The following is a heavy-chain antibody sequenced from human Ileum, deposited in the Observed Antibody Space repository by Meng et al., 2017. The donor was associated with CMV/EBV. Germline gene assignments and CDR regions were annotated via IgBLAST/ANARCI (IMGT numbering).Heavy chain of an antibody. CDR3: ARTGRFGSYYFDY. J-gene: IGHJ4*02. Sequence: QVHLQESGPGLVKPSETLSLTCSVSGGSISSYYWSWIRQAPGKGLEWIGYVYSTGSTNYSPSLRSRVTISVDTSRNQFSLRLSSVTAADTAVYYCARTGRFGSYYFDYWGQGTLVTVSS. D-gene: IGHD3-10*01. CDR1: GGSISSYY. CDR2: VYSTGST. V-gene: IGHV4-59*01.